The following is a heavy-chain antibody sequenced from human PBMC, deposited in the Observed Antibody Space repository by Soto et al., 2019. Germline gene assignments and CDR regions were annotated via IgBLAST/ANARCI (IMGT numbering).Heavy chain of an antibody. J-gene: IGHJ5*02. CDR2: IYYSGST. V-gene: IGHV4-31*03. CDR3: ARARGYDFSIIGLDP. D-gene: IGHD3-3*01. CDR1: GGSISSGGYY. Sequence: SETLSLTCTVSGGSISSGGYYWSWIRQHPGKGLEWIGYIYYSGSTYYNPSLKSRVTISVDTSKNQFSLKLSSVTAADTAVYYCARARGYDFSIIGLDPWGQGTLVTVSS.